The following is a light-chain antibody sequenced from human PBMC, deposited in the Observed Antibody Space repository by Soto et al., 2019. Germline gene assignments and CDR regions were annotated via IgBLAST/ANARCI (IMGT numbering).Light chain of an antibody. Sequence: DIQMTQSPSTLSASVGDRVTITCRPSQNVSTWLAWYQQKSGKAPKLLIYDVSSLQSGVPSRFSGSGSGTDFTLTISSLQPEDFATYYCQQSYSTPWTFGQGTKVDIK. V-gene: IGKV1-39*01. CDR2: DVS. CDR1: QNVSTW. CDR3: QQSYSTPWT. J-gene: IGKJ1*01.